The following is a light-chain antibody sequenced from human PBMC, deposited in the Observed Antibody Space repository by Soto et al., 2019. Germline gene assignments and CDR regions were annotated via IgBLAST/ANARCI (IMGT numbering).Light chain of an antibody. J-gene: IGLJ2*01. V-gene: IGLV2-14*01. CDR1: SSDVGGYNY. CDR2: EVS. CDR3: SSYTSNSVL. Sequence: QSVLTQPASVSGSPGKSITISCTGTSSDVGGYNYVSWYQHYPGKAPKLMIYEVSNRPSGVSNRFSGSKSGNTASLTLSGLQAEDEADYYCSSYTSNSVLFGGGTKLTVL.